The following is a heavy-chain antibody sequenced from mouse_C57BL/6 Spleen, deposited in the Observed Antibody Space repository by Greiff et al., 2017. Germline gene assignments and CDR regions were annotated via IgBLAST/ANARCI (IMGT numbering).Heavy chain of an antibody. CDR1: GYTFTSYW. CDR3: ASYSNYDAMDY. D-gene: IGHD2-5*01. J-gene: IGHJ4*01. V-gene: IGHV1-55*01. Sequence: QVQLQQPGAELVKPGASVKMSCKASGYTFTSYWITWVKQRPGQGLEWIGYIYPGSGSTNYNEKFKSKATLTVDTSSSTAYMQLSSLTSEDSAVYYYASYSNYDAMDYWGQGTSVTVSS. CDR2: IYPGSGST.